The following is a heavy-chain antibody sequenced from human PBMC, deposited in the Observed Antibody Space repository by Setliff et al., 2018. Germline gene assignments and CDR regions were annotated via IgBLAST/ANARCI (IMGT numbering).Heavy chain of an antibody. V-gene: IGHV4-4*07. CDR2: IYTSGST. CDR1: GGSISNYY. CDR3: ARRNYYGSGSYSFGGKFDY. Sequence: SETLSLTCTVSGGSISNYYWSWTRQPAGKGLEWIGRIYTSGSTNYNPSLKSRVTMSVDTSKNQFSLKLSSVTAADTAVYYCARRNYYGSGSYSFGGKFDYWGQGTLVTVSS. D-gene: IGHD3-10*01. J-gene: IGHJ4*02.